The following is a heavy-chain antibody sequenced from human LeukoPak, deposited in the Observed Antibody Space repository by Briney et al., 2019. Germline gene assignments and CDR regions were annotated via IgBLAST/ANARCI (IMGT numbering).Heavy chain of an antibody. CDR1: GYTFTGYY. CDR3: ARGLEGTYNAFDI. J-gene: IGHJ3*02. Sequence: ASVKVSCKASGYTFTGYYMYWVRQAPGQGLERMGWINPNSGGTNYAQKFQGRVTMTRDTSISTAYMELTRLRSDDTAVYYCARGLEGTYNAFDIWGQGTMVTVSS. D-gene: IGHD3-16*01. V-gene: IGHV1-2*02. CDR2: INPNSGGT.